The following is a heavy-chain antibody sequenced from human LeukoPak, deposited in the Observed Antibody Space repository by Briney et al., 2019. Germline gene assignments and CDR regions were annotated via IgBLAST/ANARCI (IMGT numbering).Heavy chain of an antibody. CDR2: INWNGGST. Sequence: GGSLRLSCAASGFTFDDYGMSWVRQAPGKGLEWVSGINWNGGSTGYADSVKGRFTISRDNAKNSLYLQMNSLRAEDTALYYCARLYCSSTSCYLDYWGAGNLVTVSS. CDR3: ARLYCSSTSCYLDY. D-gene: IGHD2-2*01. J-gene: IGHJ4*01. V-gene: IGHV3-20*04. CDR1: GFTFDDYG.